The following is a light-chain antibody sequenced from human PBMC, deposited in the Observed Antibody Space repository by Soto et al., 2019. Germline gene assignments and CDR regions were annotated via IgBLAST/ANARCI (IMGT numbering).Light chain of an antibody. V-gene: IGLV2-23*02. CDR1: SSDVGRYNL. Sequence: QSALTQPASVSGSPGQSITISCTGASSDVGRYNLVSWYQQQPGKAPKLMIYEVTKRPSGVSNRFSGSKSDNTASLTISGLQAEDEADYYCCSYAGSSTYVFGTRTKVTVL. CDR3: CSYAGSSTYV. CDR2: EVT. J-gene: IGLJ1*01.